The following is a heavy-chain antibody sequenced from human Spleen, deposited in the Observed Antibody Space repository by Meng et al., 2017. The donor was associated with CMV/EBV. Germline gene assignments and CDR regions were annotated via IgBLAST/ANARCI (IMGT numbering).Heavy chain of an antibody. CDR3: ARDGGITMVRGVTRGAFDI. D-gene: IGHD3-10*01. CDR2: IYGGGRT. V-gene: IGHV3-53*05. J-gene: IGHJ3*02. Sequence: TVSSNEMGWVRRAPGKGLEWVSVIYGGGRTYYADSVKGRFTISRDNSKNTLYLQMNSLRAEDTAVYYCARDGGITMVRGVTRGAFDIWGQGTMVTVSS. CDR1: TVSSNE.